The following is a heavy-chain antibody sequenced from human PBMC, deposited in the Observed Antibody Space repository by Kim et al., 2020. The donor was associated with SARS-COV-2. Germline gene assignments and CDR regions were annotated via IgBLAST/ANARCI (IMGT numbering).Heavy chain of an antibody. V-gene: IGHV3-64D*09. CDR1: GFNFDSYV. D-gene: IGHD2-2*01. CDR2: ISNHGGGI. Sequence: GGSLRLSCSASGFNFDSYVMNWVRQAPGKGLEYVSGISNHGGGIYYADSVKGRFTISRDNSKNTLYLQMSSLRPDDTAVYYCVKDLGNVVVPVAYDSGSHGTLATVSA. CDR3: VKDLGNVVVPVAYDS. J-gene: IGHJ5*01.